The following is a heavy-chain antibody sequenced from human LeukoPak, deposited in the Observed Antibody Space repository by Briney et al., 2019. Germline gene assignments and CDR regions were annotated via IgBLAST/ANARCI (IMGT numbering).Heavy chain of an antibody. Sequence: GGSLRLSCAASGFTFSSYSMNWVRQAPGKGLEWVSSISSSSSYIYYADSVKGRFTISRDNAKNSLYLQMNSLRAEDKAVYYCARADLYCSSSGCARRAFDIWGQGTMVTVSS. CDR3: ARADLYCSSSGCARRAFDI. CDR1: GFTFSSYS. D-gene: IGHD3-22*01. J-gene: IGHJ3*02. CDR2: ISSSSSYI. V-gene: IGHV3-21*01.